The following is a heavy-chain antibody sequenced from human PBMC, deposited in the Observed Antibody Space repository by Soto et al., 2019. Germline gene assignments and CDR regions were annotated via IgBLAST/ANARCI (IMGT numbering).Heavy chain of an antibody. V-gene: IGHV3-21*01. J-gene: IGHJ4*02. CDR3: GRNRTHSRCGHYQ. D-gene: IGHD3-22*01. Sequence: GGSLRLSCAASGFTFSSYSMDWVRQAPGKGLEWVSSISSSSSYIYYADSVKGRFTISRDNAKNSLYLQMNSLRAEDTAVYYCGRNRTHSRCGHYQWGQGTLVTVSS. CDR2: ISSSSSYI. CDR1: GFTFSSYS.